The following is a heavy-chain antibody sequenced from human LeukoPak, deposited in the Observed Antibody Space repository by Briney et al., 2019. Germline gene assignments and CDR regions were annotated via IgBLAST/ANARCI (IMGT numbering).Heavy chain of an antibody. J-gene: IGHJ6*02. D-gene: IGHD2-2*01. V-gene: IGHV4-59*01. CDR1: GGSISSYY. CDR2: IYYSGST. CDR3: ARAGDIVVVPAGAYGMDV. Sequence: PSETLSLTCTVSGGSISSYYWSWIRQPPGKGLEWIGYIYYSGSTNYNPSLKSRVTISVDTSKNQFPLKLSTVTAADTAVYYCARAGDIVVVPAGAYGMDVWGQGTTVTVSS.